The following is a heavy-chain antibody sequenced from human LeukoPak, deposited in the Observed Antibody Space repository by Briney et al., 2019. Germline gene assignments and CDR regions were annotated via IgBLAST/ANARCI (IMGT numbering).Heavy chain of an antibody. Sequence: VESGGCLVQPGGSLRLSCAASRFTLSTYWMSWVRQAPGKGLEWVAHIKQDGSQEYYVDSVKGRFTISRDSAKNSLYLQMNSLRAEDTAVYYCARGVPYDSWSGSHYSDYWGQGTLVTVSS. J-gene: IGHJ4*02. D-gene: IGHD3-3*01. CDR3: ARGVPYDSWSGSHYSDY. V-gene: IGHV3-7*01. CDR2: IKQDGSQE. CDR1: RFTLSTYW.